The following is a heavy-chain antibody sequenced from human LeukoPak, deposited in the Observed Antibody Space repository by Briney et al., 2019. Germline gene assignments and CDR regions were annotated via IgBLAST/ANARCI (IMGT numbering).Heavy chain of an antibody. CDR1: GFTFSGYA. J-gene: IGHJ4*02. CDR3: ARDSGDIVVVINGYFDY. V-gene: IGHV3-30*01. Sequence: GRSLRLSCAASGFTFSGYATHWVRQAPGKGLEWVAVISYDGSNKYYADSVKGRFTISRDNSKNTLYLQMNSLRAEDTAVYYCARDSGDIVVVINGYFDYWGQGTLVTVSS. CDR2: ISYDGSNK. D-gene: IGHD2-15*01.